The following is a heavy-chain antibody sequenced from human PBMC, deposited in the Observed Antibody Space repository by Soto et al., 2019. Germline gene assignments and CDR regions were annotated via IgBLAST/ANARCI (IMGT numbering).Heavy chain of an antibody. CDR1: GYSFGTSG. Sequence: QVKLVQCGTEVKKPGGSVKVSCKASGYSFGTSGISWVRQAPGQGIEWMGWISAYNGNTNYEQKLQDRVTMTTETSTNTAYLELRSLRSDDTAVYYCARAGQYYDSSGYANWGQGTLVTVSS. J-gene: IGHJ4*02. CDR2: ISAYNGNT. V-gene: IGHV1-18*01. CDR3: ARAGQYYDSSGYAN. D-gene: IGHD3-22*01.